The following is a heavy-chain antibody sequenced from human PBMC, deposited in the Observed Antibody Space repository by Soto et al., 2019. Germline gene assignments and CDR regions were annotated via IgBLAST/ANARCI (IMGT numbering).Heavy chain of an antibody. J-gene: IGHJ5*02. Sequence: QVKLVQSGAEVKKPGASVKVSCKTSGYTFTNNWIHWVRQAPGQGLEWMGVINPSDGRTVYAQKLQGRVTMTRDTSTSTLYMELSSLRYEDTALYYCARDHSKDYGTQEVLTGTWWLDPWGQGTLVTVSS. CDR3: ARDHSKDYGTQEVLTGTWWLDP. D-gene: IGHD3-9*01. V-gene: IGHV1-46*04. CDR2: INPSDGRT. CDR1: GYTFTNNW.